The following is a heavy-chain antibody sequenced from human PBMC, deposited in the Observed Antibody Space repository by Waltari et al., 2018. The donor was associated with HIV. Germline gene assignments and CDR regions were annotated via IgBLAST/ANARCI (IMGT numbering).Heavy chain of an antibody. CDR1: GYSITTDYF. Sequence: VQLQESGPGVVRPSETLSLTCAVSGYSITTDYFWGWIRQPPGKGLEWIGSFFHDGATYYNPSFTSRLTISKDTSKNQFSLELRSVTASETAVYYCARGVGKYSSNFDYWGQGTLVTVFS. V-gene: IGHV4-38-2*01. J-gene: IGHJ4*02. CDR2: FFHDGAT. CDR3: ARGVGKYSSNFDY. D-gene: IGHD2-15*01.